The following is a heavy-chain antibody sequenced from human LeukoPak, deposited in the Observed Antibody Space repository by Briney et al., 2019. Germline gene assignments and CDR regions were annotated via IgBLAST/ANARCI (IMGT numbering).Heavy chain of an antibody. D-gene: IGHD3-3*01. CDR2: IYYSGST. V-gene: IGHV4-39*01. CDR3: ARHVYDFWSGALNGYYYMDV. CDR1: GGSISSSSYY. Sequence: KPSETLSLTCTVSGGSISSSSYYWGWIRQPPGKGPEWIGSIYYSGSTYYNPSLKSRVTISVDTSKNQFSLKLSSVTAADTAVYYCARHVYDFWSGALNGYYYMDVWGKGTTVTVSS. J-gene: IGHJ6*03.